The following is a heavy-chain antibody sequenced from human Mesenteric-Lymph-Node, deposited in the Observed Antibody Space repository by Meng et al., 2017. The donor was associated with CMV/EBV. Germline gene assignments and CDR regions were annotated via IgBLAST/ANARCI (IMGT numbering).Heavy chain of an antibody. CDR3: TRDPIHGSGSF. J-gene: IGHJ4*02. CDR2: ISSSSSHK. Sequence: GGSLRLSCAASGFTLSSYSMNWVRQAPGKVLQWVSSISSSSSHKDYADSVKGRFTISRDNAKNSLYLQMNSLRAEDTAVYCCTRDPIHGSGSFWGQGTLVTVSS. CDR1: GFTLSSYS. V-gene: IGHV3-21*01. D-gene: IGHD3-10*01.